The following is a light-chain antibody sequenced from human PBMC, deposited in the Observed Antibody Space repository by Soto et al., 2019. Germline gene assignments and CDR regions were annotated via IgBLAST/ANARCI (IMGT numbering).Light chain of an antibody. CDR1: QSVRSDY. Sequence: EIVLTQSPATLSLSPGDRATLSCRASQSVRSDYFAWYQQKPGQAPRVIIFGVSTRATAIPDRFSGSGSGTDFTLTISGLEPEDFALYYCQQYGNSPLTFGGGTKVDIK. CDR2: GVS. CDR3: QQYGNSPLT. V-gene: IGKV3-20*01. J-gene: IGKJ4*01.